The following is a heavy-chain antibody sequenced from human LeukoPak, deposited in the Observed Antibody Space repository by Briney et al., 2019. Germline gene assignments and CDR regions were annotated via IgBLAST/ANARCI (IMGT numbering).Heavy chain of an antibody. CDR1: GGSISSYY. V-gene: IGHV4-59*01. Sequence: PSETLSLTCTVSGGSISSYYWSWIRQPPGKGLEWIGYIYYSGSTNYNPSLKSRVTISVDTSKNQFSLKLSSVTAADTAVYYRARASRRKDYDFWSGYWLGMDVWGQGTTVTVSS. J-gene: IGHJ6*02. D-gene: IGHD3-3*01. CDR2: IYYSGST. CDR3: ARASRRKDYDFWSGYWLGMDV.